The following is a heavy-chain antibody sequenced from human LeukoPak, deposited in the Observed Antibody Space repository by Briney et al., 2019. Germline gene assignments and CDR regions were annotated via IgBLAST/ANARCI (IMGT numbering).Heavy chain of an antibody. V-gene: IGHV3-23*01. D-gene: IGHD1-26*01. CDR3: AKAGSIKFDY. CDR2: ISGSGAP. Sequence: GGSLRLSCAASGITFSSYWMHWVRQAPGKGLEWVSGISGSGAPYYADSVKGRFTTSRDNSKNTLYLQMNNLRAEDTAVYYCAKAGSIKFDYWGQGTLVTVSS. J-gene: IGHJ4*02. CDR1: GITFSSYW.